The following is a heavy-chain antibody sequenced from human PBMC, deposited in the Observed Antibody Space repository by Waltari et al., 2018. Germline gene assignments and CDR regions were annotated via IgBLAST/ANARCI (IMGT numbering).Heavy chain of an antibody. CDR2: TYYRSKWSN. Sequence: QVQLQQSGPGLVKPSQTLSLTCAVSVDRVPANRAAAWNWISQSTSRVLEWLGRTYYRSKWSNEYAVSVRSRITINPDTSKNQFSLHLNSVTPEDTAVYYCARGSSSSFDSWGQGILVTVSS. CDR3: ARGSSSSFDS. J-gene: IGHJ4*02. CDR1: VDRVPANRAAA. D-gene: IGHD6-13*01. V-gene: IGHV6-1*01.